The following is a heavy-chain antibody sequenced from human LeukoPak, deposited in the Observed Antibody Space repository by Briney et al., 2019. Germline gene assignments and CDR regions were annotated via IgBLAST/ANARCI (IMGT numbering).Heavy chain of an antibody. V-gene: IGHV1-69*04. CDR2: IIPILGIA. Sequence: ASVKVSCKASGGTFSSYAISWVRQAPGQGLEWMGRIIPILGIANYAQKFQGRVTITADKSTSTAYMELSSLRSEDTAVYYCARGYCSGGSCYVGDHFDYWGQGTLVTVSS. J-gene: IGHJ4*02. CDR1: GGTFSSYA. D-gene: IGHD2-15*01. CDR3: ARGYCSGGSCYVGDHFDY.